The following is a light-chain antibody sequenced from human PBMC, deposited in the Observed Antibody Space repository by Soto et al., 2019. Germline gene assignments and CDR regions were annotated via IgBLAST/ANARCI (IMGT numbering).Light chain of an antibody. CDR2: DAS. V-gene: IGKV1-5*01. CDR3: QQYNSYSRT. J-gene: IGKJ1*01. CDR1: QSISSW. Sequence: DIQMTQSPSTLSASVGDRVTITCRASQSISSWLAWYQQKPGKAPKLLIYDASSLEIGVPSRFSGSGSGTAFTLTISSLQPDDFATYYCQQYNSYSRTFGQGTKVEIK.